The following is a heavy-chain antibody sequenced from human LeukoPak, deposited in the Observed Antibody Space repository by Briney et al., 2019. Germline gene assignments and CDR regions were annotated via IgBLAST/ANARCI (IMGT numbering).Heavy chain of an antibody. J-gene: IGHJ6*02. CDR2: ISTYNGNT. CDR3: ARDERASSGWYYYYYGMDV. CDR1: GYTFTSYG. Sequence: ASVKVSCKASGYTFTSYGISWVRQAPGQGLEWMGWISTYNGNTNYAQKLQGRVTMTTDTSTSTAYMELRSLRSDDTAVYYCARDERASSGWYYYYYGMDVWGQGTTVTVSS. V-gene: IGHV1-18*01. D-gene: IGHD6-19*01.